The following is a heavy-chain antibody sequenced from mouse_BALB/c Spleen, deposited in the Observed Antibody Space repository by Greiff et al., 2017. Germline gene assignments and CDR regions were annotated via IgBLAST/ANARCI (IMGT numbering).Heavy chain of an antibody. D-gene: IGHD2-4*01. CDR1: GFTFSSYA. J-gene: IGHJ3*01. CDR2: ISSGGSYT. CDR3: AREGLRRGEAWFAY. Sequence: EVQGVESGGGLVKPGGSLKLSCAASGFTFSSYAMSWVRQSPEKRLEWVAEISSGGSYTYYPDTVTGRFTISRDNAKNTLYLEMSSLRSEDTAMYYCAREGLRRGEAWFAYWGQGTLVTVSA. V-gene: IGHV5-9-4*01.